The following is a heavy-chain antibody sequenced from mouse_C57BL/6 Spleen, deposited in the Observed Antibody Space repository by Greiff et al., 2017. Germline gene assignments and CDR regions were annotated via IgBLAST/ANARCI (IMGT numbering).Heavy chain of an antibody. V-gene: IGHV1-61*01. CDR3: ARTPWTAQAY. Sequence: QVQLQQPGAELVRPGSSVKLSCKASGYTFTSYWMDWVKQRPGQGLEWIGNIYPSDSETHYNQKFKDKATLTVDKSSSTAYMQLSSLTSEDSAVYYCARTPWTAQAYWGQGTLVTVSA. D-gene: IGHD3-2*02. CDR1: GYTFTSYW. CDR2: IYPSDSET. J-gene: IGHJ3*01.